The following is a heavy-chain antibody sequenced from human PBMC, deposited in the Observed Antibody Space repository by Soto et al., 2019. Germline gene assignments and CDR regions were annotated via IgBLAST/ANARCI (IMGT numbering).Heavy chain of an antibody. CDR3: ARDPGATYFDWLSPSHYFDY. D-gene: IGHD3-9*01. J-gene: IGHJ4*02. CDR2: INPSGGST. CDR1: GYTFTSYY. V-gene: IGHV1-46*01. Sequence: QVQLVQSGAEVKKPGASVKVSCKASGYTFTSYYMHWVRQAPGQGLEWMGIINPSGGSTSYAQKLQGRVTMTRDTSTSTVYMELSSLRSEDTAVYYCARDPGATYFDWLSPSHYFDYWGQGTLVTVSS.